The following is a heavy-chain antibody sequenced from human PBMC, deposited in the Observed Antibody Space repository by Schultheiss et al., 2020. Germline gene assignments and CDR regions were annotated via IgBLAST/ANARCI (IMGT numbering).Heavy chain of an antibody. J-gene: IGHJ5*02. CDR3: AREGGTGWFDP. Sequence: SETLSLTCTVSGGSISSYYWSWIRQPAGKGLEWIGRIYTSGSINYNPSLKSRVTMSLDTSKNQFSLKVSSVTAADTAVYYCAREGGTGWFDPWGQGTLVTVSS. CDR2: IYTSGSI. V-gene: IGHV4-4*07. D-gene: IGHD1-1*01. CDR1: GGSISSYY.